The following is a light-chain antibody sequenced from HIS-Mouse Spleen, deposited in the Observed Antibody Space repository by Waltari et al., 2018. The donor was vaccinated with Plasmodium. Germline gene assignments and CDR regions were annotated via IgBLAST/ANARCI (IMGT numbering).Light chain of an antibody. CDR1: QSISSY. J-gene: IGKJ3*01. V-gene: IGKV1-39*01. CDR2: AAS. CDR3: QQSYSTPFT. Sequence: DIQMTQSPSSLSASVGDRVTITCRASQSISSYLNWDQQKQGKAPKLLIYAASSLQSGVPSRFRCSGSGTDFTLTISSLQPEDFATYYCQQSYSTPFTFGPGTKVNIK.